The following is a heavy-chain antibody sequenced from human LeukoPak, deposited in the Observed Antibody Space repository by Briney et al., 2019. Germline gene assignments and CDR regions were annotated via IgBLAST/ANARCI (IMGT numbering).Heavy chain of an antibody. CDR1: GGSISSGDYY. V-gene: IGHV4-30-4*01. J-gene: IGHJ4*02. D-gene: IGHD6-13*01. CDR3: ARVVDGYSSSDFDY. CDR2: IYYSGST. Sequence: SETLSLTCTVSGGSISSGDYYWSWIRQPPGKGLEWIGYIYYSGSTYYNPSLKSRVTISVDTSKNQFSLKLSSVTAADTAVYYCARVVDGYSSSDFDYWGQGTLSPSPQ.